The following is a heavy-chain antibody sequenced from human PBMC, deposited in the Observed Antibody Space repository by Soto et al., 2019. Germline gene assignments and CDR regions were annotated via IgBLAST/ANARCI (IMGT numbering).Heavy chain of an antibody. D-gene: IGHD6-13*01. CDR1: GFTFSSYS. V-gene: IGHV3-21*01. CDR3: ARENSIAAAASPD. Sequence: EVQLVESGGGLVKPGGSLRLSCAASGFTFSSYSMNWVRQAPWKGLEWVSSISSSSSYIYYADSVKGRFTISRDNAKNSLYLQMTSLRAEDTAVYYCARENSIAAAASPDWGQGTLVTVSS. CDR2: ISSSSSYI. J-gene: IGHJ4*02.